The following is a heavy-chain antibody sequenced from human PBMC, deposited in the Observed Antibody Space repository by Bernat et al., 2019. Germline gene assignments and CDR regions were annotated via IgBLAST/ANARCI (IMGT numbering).Heavy chain of an antibody. V-gene: IGHV4-39*02. Sequence: QLQLQESGPGLVKPSETLSLTCTVSVGSISSSSYYWGWIRQPPGKGLEWIGSIYYSGSTYYNPSLKSRVTISVDTSKNQFSLKLSAVTAADTAVYYCARESKIVVVTYYYYGMDVWGQGTTVTVSS. J-gene: IGHJ6*02. CDR3: ARESKIVVVTYYYYGMDV. D-gene: IGHD3-22*01. CDR1: VGSISSSSYY. CDR2: IYYSGST.